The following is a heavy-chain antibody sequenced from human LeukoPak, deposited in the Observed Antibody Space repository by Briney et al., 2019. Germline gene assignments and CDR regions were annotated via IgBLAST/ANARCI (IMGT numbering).Heavy chain of an antibody. CDR2: ISSSSSTI. V-gene: IGHV3-48*02. CDR3: AREDYYDSSGYQN. CDR1: GFTFSSYS. D-gene: IGHD3-22*01. J-gene: IGHJ4*02. Sequence: GGSLRLSCAASGFTFSSYSMTWVRQAPGKGLEWVSYISSSSSTIYYADSVKGRFTISRDNAKNSLYLQMNSLRDEDTAVYYCAREDYYDSSGYQNWGQGTLVTVSS.